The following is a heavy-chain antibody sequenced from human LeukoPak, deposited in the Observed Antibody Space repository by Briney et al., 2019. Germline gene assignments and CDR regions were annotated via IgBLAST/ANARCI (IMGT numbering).Heavy chain of an antibody. CDR2: IQYDGSDK. J-gene: IGHJ6*03. CDR1: GFSFSNYG. D-gene: IGHD1-26*01. V-gene: IGHV3-30*02. Sequence: GGSLRLSCVASGFSFSNYGMHWVRQAPDKGLEWVAFIQYDGSDKYYADTVKGRFTISRDNSKNTLYLQMNSLSAADTAVYYCAKGSGSSLDYYYYYMDVWGKGTTVTVSS. CDR3: AKGSGSSLDYYYYYMDV.